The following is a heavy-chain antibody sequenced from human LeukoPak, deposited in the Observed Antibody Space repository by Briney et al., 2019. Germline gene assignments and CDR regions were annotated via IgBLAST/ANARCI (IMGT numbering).Heavy chain of an antibody. CDR2: ISSSSSTI. D-gene: IGHD6-19*01. CDR3: ARDGYSSGWYGEY. CDR1: GFTFSSYS. J-gene: IGHJ4*02. Sequence: GGSLRLSCAAPGFTFSSYSMNWVRQAPGKGLEWVSYISSSSSTIYYADSVKGRFTISRDNAKNSLYLQMNSLRAEDTAVYYCARDGYSSGWYGEYWGQGTLVTVSS. V-gene: IGHV3-48*01.